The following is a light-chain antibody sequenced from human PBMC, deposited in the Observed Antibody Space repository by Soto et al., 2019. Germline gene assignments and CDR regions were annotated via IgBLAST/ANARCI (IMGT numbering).Light chain of an antibody. J-gene: IGKJ1*01. Sequence: EMVSTQSPGTLSLAPGERANLSCRASQSVSSSYLAWYSQTPGQAPRLLIYESSNRATGIAARFSASVSGTDLTINISRLEPEDGEVYYCQQRSNWPQTFVQGTKVDIK. CDR1: QSVSSSY. V-gene: IGKV3D-20*02. CDR2: ESS. CDR3: QQRSNWPQT.